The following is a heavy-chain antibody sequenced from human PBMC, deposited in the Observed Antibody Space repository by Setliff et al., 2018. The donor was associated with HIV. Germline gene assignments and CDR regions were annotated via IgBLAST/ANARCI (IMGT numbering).Heavy chain of an antibody. D-gene: IGHD5-12*01. Sequence: ASVKVSCKASGYSFINYTINWLRQAPGLGLEWMGWIHTEQGFPMYAQGFTGRFVFSLDPSVNTAYLQINSLTHDDGGVYCCAVDRHPFDIWGQGTVVTVSS. CDR1: GYSFINYT. J-gene: IGHJ3*02. CDR3: AVDRHPFDI. CDR2: IHTEQGFP. V-gene: IGHV7-4-1*02.